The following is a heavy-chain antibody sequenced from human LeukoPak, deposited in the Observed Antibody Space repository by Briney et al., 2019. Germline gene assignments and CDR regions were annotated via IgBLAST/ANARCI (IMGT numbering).Heavy chain of an antibody. CDR2: ISAHSGYT. CDR3: ATPFCSSSNCYAGRLAY. D-gene: IGHD2-2*01. Sequence: GASVKVSCKASGYPFTSYVISWVRQAPGQGLEWMGWISAHSGYTNYAQKVQGRVTMTTDTSTSTAYMELRSLRSDDTAVYFCATPFCSSSNCYAGRLAYWGQGTLVTVSS. J-gene: IGHJ4*02. V-gene: IGHV1-18*01. CDR1: GYPFTSYV.